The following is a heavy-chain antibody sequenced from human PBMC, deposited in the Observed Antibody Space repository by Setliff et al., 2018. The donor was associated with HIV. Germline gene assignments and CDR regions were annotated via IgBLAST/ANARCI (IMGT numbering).Heavy chain of an antibody. D-gene: IGHD3-10*01. CDR2: ISSSSSTI. CDR3: ARDRSYYDPTAYYYWSYAMDA. Sequence: GGSLRLSCAASGFTLSSYSMNWVRQAPGKGLEWVSYISSSSSTIYYADSVRGRFSISRDNAKNSLFLQMNSLRAEDTAVYYCARDRSYYDPTAYYYWSYAMDAWGQGTTVTVSS. V-gene: IGHV3-48*01. J-gene: IGHJ6*02. CDR1: GFTLSSYS.